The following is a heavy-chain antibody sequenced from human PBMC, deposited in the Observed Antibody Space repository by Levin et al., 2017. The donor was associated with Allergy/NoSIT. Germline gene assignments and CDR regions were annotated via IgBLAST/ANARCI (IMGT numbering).Heavy chain of an antibody. J-gene: IGHJ4*02. V-gene: IGHV1-46*03. D-gene: IGHD2-15*01. CDR1: GYTFISYY. CDR3: ARVRCSGGGCDVVDY. Sequence: PMASVKVSCKASGYTFISYYMQWVRQAPGQGLEWVGIINPRDGTTSYAQKFQGRVTMTRDTSTGTVYMELSSLRSEDTAVFYCARVRCSGGGCDVVDYWGQGTLVTVSS. CDR2: INPRDGTT.